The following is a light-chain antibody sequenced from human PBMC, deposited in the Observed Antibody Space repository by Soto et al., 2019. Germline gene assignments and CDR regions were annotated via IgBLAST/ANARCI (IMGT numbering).Light chain of an antibody. J-gene: IGKJ1*01. Sequence: EIVLTQSPGTLSLSPGERATLSCRASQSVSSSYLAWYQQKPGQAPRLLIYGASSRATGIPDRFSGSGSGTDFTLTISRLEPEDCAVYYCQQYGSSLWTFGQGTTVAIK. V-gene: IGKV3-20*01. CDR3: QQYGSSLWT. CDR1: QSVSSSY. CDR2: GAS.